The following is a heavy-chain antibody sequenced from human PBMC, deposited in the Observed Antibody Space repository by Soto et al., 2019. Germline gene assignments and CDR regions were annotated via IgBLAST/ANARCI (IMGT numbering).Heavy chain of an antibody. CDR3: ARGDRGRYLNGYFDY. J-gene: IGHJ4*02. CDR1: GYTFTGYY. D-gene: IGHD3-9*01. Sequence: QVQLVQSGAEVRKPGASVKVSCKASGYTFTGYYMHWVRQAPGQGLEWMGWINPNSGGTNYAQKFQGWVTMTRDTAISTAYMELSRLRSDDTAVYYGARGDRGRYLNGYFDYWGQGTLVTVSS. V-gene: IGHV1-2*04. CDR2: INPNSGGT.